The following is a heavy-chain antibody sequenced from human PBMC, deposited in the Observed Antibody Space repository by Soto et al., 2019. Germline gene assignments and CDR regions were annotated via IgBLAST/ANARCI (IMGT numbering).Heavy chain of an antibody. V-gene: IGHV4-59*02. CDR2: IYYTGIT. J-gene: IGHJ6*02. CDR1: GVSVVYYY. CDR3: ASLPARHYYHGVDV. Sequence: PSETLSLMCSVSGVSVVYYYWNWIRTPPGKGLERLGHIYYTGITSYNPSLNSRITISVDTSKNQTSLNLGSVTAADTAVYYCASLPARHYYHGVDVWGPGTAVTVSS.